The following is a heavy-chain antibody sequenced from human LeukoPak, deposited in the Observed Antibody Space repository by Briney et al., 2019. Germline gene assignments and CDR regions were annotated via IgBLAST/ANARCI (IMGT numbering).Heavy chain of an antibody. D-gene: IGHD3-22*01. V-gene: IGHV1-2*02. CDR2: INPNSGGT. CDR1: GYTFTGYY. Sequence: ASVKVSCKASGYTFTGYYMHWVRQAPGQGLEWMGWINPNSGGTNYAQKFQGRVTMTRDTSTSTVYMELSSLRSEDTAVYYCARDLHLKNYYDSSGYYSYDFDYWGQGTLVTVSS. J-gene: IGHJ4*02. CDR3: ARDLHLKNYYDSSGYYSYDFDY.